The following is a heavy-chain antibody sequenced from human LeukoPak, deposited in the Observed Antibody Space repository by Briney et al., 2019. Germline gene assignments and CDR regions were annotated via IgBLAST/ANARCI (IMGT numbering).Heavy chain of an antibody. CDR2: ISSDGSLE. Sequence: GGSLRLSCAASGFTFSSYAMHWVRQAPGKGLEWLAVISSDGSLEYYADSVKGRITISRDNSKNTLYLQMNSLRPEDTAVYYCARDPVPAAARHFDYWGQGTLVTVS. CDR3: ARDPVPAAARHFDY. J-gene: IGHJ4*02. CDR1: GFTFSSYA. V-gene: IGHV3-30-3*01. D-gene: IGHD2-2*01.